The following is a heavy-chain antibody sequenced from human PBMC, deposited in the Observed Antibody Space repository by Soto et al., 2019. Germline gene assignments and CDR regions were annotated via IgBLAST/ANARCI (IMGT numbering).Heavy chain of an antibody. Sequence: TGGSLRLSWAASGFTFSSYAMSWVRQAPGKGLEWVSAISGSGGSTYYADSVKGRFTISRDNSKNTLYLQMNSLRAEDTAVYYCATDRLPAVAGRDAFDIWGQGTMVTVSS. CDR2: ISGSGGST. D-gene: IGHD6-19*01. CDR1: GFTFSSYA. CDR3: ATDRLPAVAGRDAFDI. J-gene: IGHJ3*02. V-gene: IGHV3-23*01.